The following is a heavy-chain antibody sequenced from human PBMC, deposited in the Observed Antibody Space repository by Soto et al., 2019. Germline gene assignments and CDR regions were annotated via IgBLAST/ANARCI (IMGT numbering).Heavy chain of an antibody. Sequence: GGSLRLSCAASGFTFSSYSMNWVRQAPGKGLEWVSYISSSSSTIYYADSVKGRFTISRDNAKNSLYLQMNSLRAEDTAVYYCARDGIFGVVNTFDYWGQGTLVTVSS. CDR1: GFTFSSYS. D-gene: IGHD3-3*01. CDR3: ARDGIFGVVNTFDY. V-gene: IGHV3-48*01. J-gene: IGHJ4*02. CDR2: ISSSSSTI.